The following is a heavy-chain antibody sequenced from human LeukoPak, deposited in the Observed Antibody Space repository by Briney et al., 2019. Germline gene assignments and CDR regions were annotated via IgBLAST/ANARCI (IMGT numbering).Heavy chain of an antibody. D-gene: IGHD1-26*01. V-gene: IGHV3-23*01. Sequence: GGSLRLSCTASGFTFSSYAMNWVRQAPGKGLEWVSGIGAGGTFTYYADSVKGRFTIFRDNSRNTLYLQMNSLRADDTAVYYCAKVAGTYFHFDYWGQGALVTVPS. CDR2: IGAGGTFT. J-gene: IGHJ4*02. CDR1: GFTFSSYA. CDR3: AKVAGTYFHFDY.